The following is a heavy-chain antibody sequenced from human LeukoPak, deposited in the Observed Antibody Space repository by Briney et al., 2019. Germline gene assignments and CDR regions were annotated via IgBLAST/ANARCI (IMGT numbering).Heavy chain of an antibody. CDR3: ARTDAFDI. CDR1: VFTFSTYS. Sequence: GGSLRLSRAPSVFTFSTYSMNWVRQAPGKGLEWVSYISSSSNTIYYAHSVKGRFTISRDNAKNSLYLQMNSLRAEDTAVYYCARTDAFDISGQGTMVTVSS. CDR2: ISSSSNTI. V-gene: IGHV3-48*04. J-gene: IGHJ3*02.